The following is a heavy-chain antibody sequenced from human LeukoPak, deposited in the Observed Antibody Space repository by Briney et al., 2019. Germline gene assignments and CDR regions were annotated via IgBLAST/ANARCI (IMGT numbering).Heavy chain of an antibody. CDR2: ISYDGSNK. Sequence: GRSLRLSCAASGFTFSSYAMHWVRQAPGKGLEWVAVISYDGSNKYYADSVKGRFTISRDNSKNTLYLQMNSLRAEDTAVYYCAKLMVTAIRWFDPWGQGTLVTVSS. J-gene: IGHJ5*02. CDR3: AKLMVTAIRWFDP. V-gene: IGHV3-30-3*01. CDR1: GFTFSSYA. D-gene: IGHD2-21*02.